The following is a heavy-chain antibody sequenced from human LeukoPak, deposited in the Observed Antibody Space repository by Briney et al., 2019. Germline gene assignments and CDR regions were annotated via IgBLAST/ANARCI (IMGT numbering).Heavy chain of an antibody. CDR1: GFTFSSYW. D-gene: IGHD3-22*01. Sequence: GGSLRLSCAASGFTFSSYWMHWVRQAPGKGLVWVSRINSDGSSTSYADSVKGRFTISRDNAKNTLYLQMNSLRAEDTAVYYCARVHYYDSGGYYFDYWGQGTLVTVSS. V-gene: IGHV3-74*01. CDR3: ARVHYYDSGGYYFDY. CDR2: INSDGSST. J-gene: IGHJ4*02.